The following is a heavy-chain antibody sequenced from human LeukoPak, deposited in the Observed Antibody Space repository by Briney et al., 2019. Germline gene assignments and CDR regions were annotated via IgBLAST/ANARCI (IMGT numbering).Heavy chain of an antibody. D-gene: IGHD3-22*01. CDR1: GYTFTGYY. Sequence: ASVKVSCKASGYTFTGYYMHWVRQAPGQGLEWMGWINPNSGGTNYAQKFQGRFTMTRDTSISTAYMELSRLRSDDTAVYYCARRMHYDSSGYYYPADAFDIWGQGTMVTVSS. J-gene: IGHJ3*02. CDR2: INPNSGGT. V-gene: IGHV1-2*02. CDR3: ARRMHYDSSGYYYPADAFDI.